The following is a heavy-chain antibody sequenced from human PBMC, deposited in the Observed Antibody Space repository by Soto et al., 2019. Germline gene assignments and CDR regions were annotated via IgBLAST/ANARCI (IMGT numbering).Heavy chain of an antibody. D-gene: IGHD6-13*01. J-gene: IGHJ5*02. Sequence: GASVKVSCKASGYTFTSYDINWVRQATGQGLEWMGWMNPNSGNTGYTQKFQGRVTMTRNTSISTAYMELSSLRSEDTAVYYCARRSSSWYGVWFDPWGQGTLVTVSS. CDR3: ARRSSSWYGVWFDP. V-gene: IGHV1-8*01. CDR2: MNPNSGNT. CDR1: GYTFTSYD.